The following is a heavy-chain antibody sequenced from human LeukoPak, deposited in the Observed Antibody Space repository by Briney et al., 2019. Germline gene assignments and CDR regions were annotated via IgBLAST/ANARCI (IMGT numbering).Heavy chain of an antibody. Sequence: IVSCATSVVNVSSFNLSGVRMAKGKGLEWVSSISTSSSYIYYADSLKGRFTISRDNAKNSLFLQMNSLRAEDTAVYYCAREGSSPTFDYWGQGTLVTVSS. V-gene: IGHV3-21*01. CDR2: ISTSSSYI. CDR3: AREGSSPTFDY. D-gene: IGHD2-2*01. CDR1: VVNVSSFN. J-gene: IGHJ4*02.